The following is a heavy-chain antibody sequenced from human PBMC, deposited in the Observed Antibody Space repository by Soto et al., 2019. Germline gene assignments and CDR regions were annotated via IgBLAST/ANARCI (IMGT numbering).Heavy chain of an antibody. Sequence: QVQLQQWGAGLLKPSETLSLTCPVYGGSFSGYYWTWIRQPPGTGLEWIGEINHSGSTNYNPSLKGRVTIAVDTSKHQFSPKLTSVTAADAAVYYCARDEITGLFDYWGQGTLVTVSS. CDR1: GGSFSGYY. CDR3: ARDEITGLFDY. CDR2: INHSGST. V-gene: IGHV4-34*01. J-gene: IGHJ4*02. D-gene: IGHD2-8*02.